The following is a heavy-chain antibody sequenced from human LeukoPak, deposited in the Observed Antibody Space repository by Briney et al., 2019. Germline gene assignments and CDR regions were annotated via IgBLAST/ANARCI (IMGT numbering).Heavy chain of an antibody. CDR1: GYTFTNYF. D-gene: IGHD3-22*01. J-gene: IGHJ4*02. CDR3: ARASYYYDSSGYPGYYFDY. CDR2: INPNSGGT. Sequence: ASVKVSCKASGYTFTNYFMHWVRQAPGQGLEWMGWINPNSGGTNYAQKFQGRVTMTRDTSISTAYMELSRLRSDDTAVYYCARASYYYDSSGYPGYYFDYWGQGTLVTVSS. V-gene: IGHV1-2*02.